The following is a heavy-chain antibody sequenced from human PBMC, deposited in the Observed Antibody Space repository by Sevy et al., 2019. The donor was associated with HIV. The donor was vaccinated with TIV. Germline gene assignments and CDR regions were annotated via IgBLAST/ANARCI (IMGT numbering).Heavy chain of an antibody. CDR3: ARDLEFYDYGDYGPAFMPDY. D-gene: IGHD4-17*01. J-gene: IGHJ4*02. Sequence: GWSLRLSCAASGFTFSTYGMHWVRQAPGKGLEWVAVIWFDGSNTYYADSVKGRFTISRDIAKNTLHLQMNSLRAEDTVVYYCARDLEFYDYGDYGPAFMPDYWGQGTLVTVSS. V-gene: IGHV3-33*01. CDR1: GFTFSTYG. CDR2: IWFDGSNT.